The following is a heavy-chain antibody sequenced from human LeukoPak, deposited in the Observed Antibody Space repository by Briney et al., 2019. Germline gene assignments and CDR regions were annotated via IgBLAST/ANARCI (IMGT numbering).Heavy chain of an antibody. V-gene: IGHV4-59*11. CDR2: IYYSGST. CDR1: GGSISSHY. D-gene: IGHD3-3*01. Sequence: SETLSLTCTVSGGSISSHYWSWIRQPPGKGLEWIGYIYYSGSTNYNPSLKSRVTISVDTSKNQFSLKLSSVTAADTAVYYRARAGITIFGVVYDAFDIWGQGTMVTVSS. CDR3: ARAGITIFGVVYDAFDI. J-gene: IGHJ3*02.